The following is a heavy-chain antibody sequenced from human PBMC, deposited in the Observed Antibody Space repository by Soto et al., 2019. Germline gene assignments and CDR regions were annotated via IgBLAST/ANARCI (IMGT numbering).Heavy chain of an antibody. D-gene: IGHD3-3*01. J-gene: IGHJ4*02. CDR3: VRDQYTMSDFWSAFSRD. CDR2: IRNDGGSM. V-gene: IGHV3-23*04. CDR1: GFTFSSSP. Sequence: EVQLVQSGGGLVQPGGSLRLSCAASGFTFSSSPMSWVRQIPGKGLEWISAIRNDGGSMYYEDSVKGRFTISRDNSKNTSTLRMKNLRAEDTAIYYCVRDQYTMSDFWSAFSRDWGQGALVIVSA.